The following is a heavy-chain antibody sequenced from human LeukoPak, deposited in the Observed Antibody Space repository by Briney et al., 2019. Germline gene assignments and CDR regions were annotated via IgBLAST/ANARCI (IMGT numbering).Heavy chain of an antibody. Sequence: SVKVSCKASGGTFSSYAISWVRQAPGQGLEWMGRIIPILGIANYAQKLQGRVTMTTDTSTSTAYMELRSLRSDDTAVYYCARDRRDRGRTDHWGQGTLVTVSS. D-gene: IGHD1/OR15-1a*01. V-gene: IGHV1-69*04. CDR2: IIPILGIA. J-gene: IGHJ4*02. CDR1: GGTFSSYA. CDR3: ARDRRDRGRTDH.